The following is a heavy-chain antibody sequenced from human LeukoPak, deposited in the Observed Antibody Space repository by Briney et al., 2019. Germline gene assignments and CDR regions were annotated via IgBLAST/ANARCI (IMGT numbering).Heavy chain of an antibody. J-gene: IGHJ6*03. D-gene: IGHD2-2*01. V-gene: IGHV3-23*01. CDR2: ISGSGGST. Sequence: PGGSLRLSCAASGFTFSSYAMSWVRQAPGKGLEWVSAISGSGGSTYYADSVKGRFTISRDNSKNTLYLQMNSLRAEDTAVYYCARAGGPQLNYYYYYMDVWGKGTTVTVSS. CDR1: GFTFSSYA. CDR3: ARAGGPQLNYYYYYMDV.